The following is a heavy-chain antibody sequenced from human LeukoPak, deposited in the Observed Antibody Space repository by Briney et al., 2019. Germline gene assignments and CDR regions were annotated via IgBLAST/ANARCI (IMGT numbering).Heavy chain of an antibody. J-gene: IGHJ4*02. CDR1: GGSISSGSYY. CDR2: IYTSGST. D-gene: IGHD6-13*01. V-gene: IGHV4-61*02. CDR3: AREGSSWYYFDY. Sequence: PSQTLSLTCTVSGGSISSGSYYWSWIRQPAGKGLEWIGRIYTSGSTNSNPSLKSRVTISVDTSKNQFSLKLSSVTAADTAVYYCAREGSSWYYFDYWGQGTLVTVSS.